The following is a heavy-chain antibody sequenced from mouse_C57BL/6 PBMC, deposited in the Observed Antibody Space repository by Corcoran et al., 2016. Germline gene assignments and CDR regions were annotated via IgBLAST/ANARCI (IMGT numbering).Heavy chain of an antibody. D-gene: IGHD1-1*01. CDR3: ARTGSSYNAMDY. CDR1: GFTFTDYY. J-gene: IGHJ4*01. Sequence: EVQLQQSGQGVVKPGLSVKISCKLSGFTFTDYYIHCVKQSHGKSLEWIGLVYPYNGGTSYNQKFKGKATLTVDTSSSTAYMELNSLTSEDSAVYYCARTGSSYNAMDYWGQGTSVTVSS. V-gene: IGHV1-36*01. CDR2: VYPYNGGT.